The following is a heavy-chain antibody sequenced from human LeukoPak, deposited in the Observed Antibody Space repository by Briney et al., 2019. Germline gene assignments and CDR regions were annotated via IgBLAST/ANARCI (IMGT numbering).Heavy chain of an antibody. V-gene: IGHV3-15*01. CDR1: GFTFSNAW. J-gene: IGHJ6*02. D-gene: IGHD3-9*01. Sequence: GGSLRLSCAASGFTFSNAWMSWVRQAPGKGLEWVGRIKSKTDGGTTDYAAPVKGRFTISRDDSKNTLYLQMNSLKTEDTAVYYCTTTILPLHYYYGMDVWGQGTTVTVSS. CDR3: TTTILPLHYYYGMDV. CDR2: IKSKTDGGTT.